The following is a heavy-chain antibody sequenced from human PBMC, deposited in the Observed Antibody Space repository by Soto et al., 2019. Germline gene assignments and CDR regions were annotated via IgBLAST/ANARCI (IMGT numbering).Heavy chain of an antibody. CDR2: INHSGST. CDR1: GGSFSGYY. Sequence: SETLSLTCTVYGGSFSGYYWSWIRQPPGKGLEWIGEINHSGSTNYNPSLKSRVTISVDTSKNQFSLKLSSVAAADTAVYYCARDNGGGYNNWFDPWGQGTLVTVSS. CDR3: ARDNGGGYNNWFDP. V-gene: IGHV4-34*01. D-gene: IGHD2-8*01. J-gene: IGHJ5*02.